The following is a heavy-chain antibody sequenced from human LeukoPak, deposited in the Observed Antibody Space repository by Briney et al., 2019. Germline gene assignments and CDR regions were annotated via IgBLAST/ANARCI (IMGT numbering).Heavy chain of an antibody. CDR3: AKELGGSGSYYYLMGYDY. CDR2: ISGSGGST. J-gene: IGHJ4*02. V-gene: IGHV3-23*01. Sequence: QPGGSLRLSCAASGFTFSSYAMSWVRQAPGKGLEWVSAISGSGGSTYYADSVKGRFTISRDNSKNTLYLQMNSLRAEDTAVYYCAKELGGSGSYYYLMGYDYWGQGTLVTVSS. D-gene: IGHD3-10*01. CDR1: GFTFSSYA.